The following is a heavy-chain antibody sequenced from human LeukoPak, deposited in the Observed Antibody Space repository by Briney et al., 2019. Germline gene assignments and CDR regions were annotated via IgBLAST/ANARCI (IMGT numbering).Heavy chain of an antibody. J-gene: IGHJ3*02. CDR1: GFTFSSSG. D-gene: IGHD3-22*01. CDR2: ISYDGSNK. V-gene: IGHV3-30*18. CDR3: AKETYYDSSGYYYPGAFDI. Sequence: PGGSLRLSCAASGFTFSSSGMHWVRQAPGKGLEWVAVISYDGSNKYYADSVKGRFTFSRGNSKNTLYLQMNSLRAEDTAVYYCAKETYYDSSGYYYPGAFDIWGQGTMVTVSS.